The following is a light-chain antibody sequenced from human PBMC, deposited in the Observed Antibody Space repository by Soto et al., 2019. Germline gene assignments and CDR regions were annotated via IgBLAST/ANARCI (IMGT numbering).Light chain of an antibody. CDR2: DND. Sequence: QSVLTQPPSVSAAPGQTVTISCSGSSSNIGKSYVSWYQQLPGAAPKLLIYDNDQRPSGIPDRFSGSKSGTSATLGIAGLQTGDEADYYCGTWDSSLRGVAFGGGTKVTVL. CDR3: GTWDSSLRGVA. J-gene: IGLJ2*01. V-gene: IGLV1-51*01. CDR1: SSNIGKSY.